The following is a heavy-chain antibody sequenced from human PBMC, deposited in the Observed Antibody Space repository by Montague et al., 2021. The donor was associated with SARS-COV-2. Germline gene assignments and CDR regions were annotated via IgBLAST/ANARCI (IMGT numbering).Heavy chain of an antibody. Sequence: SLRLSCAAPGFTFSYYVMSWVRQAPGKGLEWVSAISGSGGSTYYADSVKGRFTISRDDSENTLYLQMNNLRAEDTAVYYCANRGIAAAGSYRYYFDYWGQGTLVTVSS. V-gene: IGHV3-23*01. D-gene: IGHD6-13*01. CDR2: ISGSGGST. CDR1: GFTFSYYV. CDR3: ANRGIAAAGSYRYYFDY. J-gene: IGHJ4*02.